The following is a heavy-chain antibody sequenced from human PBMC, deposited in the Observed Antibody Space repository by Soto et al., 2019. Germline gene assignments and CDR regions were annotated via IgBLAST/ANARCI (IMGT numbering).Heavy chain of an antibody. J-gene: IGHJ6*02. CDR1: GFTFSSYE. CDR3: ARELVVVVAATPYYYGMDV. D-gene: IGHD2-15*01. Sequence: GGSLRLSCAASGFTFSSYEMNWVRQAPGKGLEWVSYISSSGSTIYYADSVKGRFTISRDNAKNSLYLQMNSLRAEDTAVYYCARELVVVVAATPYYYGMDVWGQGTTVTVSS. V-gene: IGHV3-48*03. CDR2: ISSSGSTI.